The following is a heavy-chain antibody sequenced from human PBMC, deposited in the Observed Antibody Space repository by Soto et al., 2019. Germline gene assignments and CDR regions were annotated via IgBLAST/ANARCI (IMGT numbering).Heavy chain of an antibody. V-gene: IGHV3-48*04. J-gene: IGHJ4*02. CDR2: ISSSGSTI. CDR3: ARDVRLYHYDNTNYWGNDY. Sequence: GGSLRLSCAVSGFTFITYSMNWVRQAPEKGLEWVSYISSSGSTIYYADSVKGRFTISRDNAKNSLDLQMNSLRVEDTAVYFCARDVRLYHYDNTNYWGNDYCGQGTLVTVSS. D-gene: IGHD3-16*01. CDR1: GFTFITYS.